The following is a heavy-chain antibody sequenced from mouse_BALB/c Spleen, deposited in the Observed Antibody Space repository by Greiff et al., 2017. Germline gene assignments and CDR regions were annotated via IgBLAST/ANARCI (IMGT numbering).Heavy chain of an antibody. CDR2: IWSDGST. CDR1: GFSLTSYG. Sequence: VMLVESGPDLVAPSQSLSITCTVSGFSLTSYGVHWVRQPPGKGLEWLVVIWSDGSTTYNTALKSRLSISKDNTKSQVFLKMNSLQTNDTAMYYCARQDYGPTGAMDYWGQGTSVTVSS. V-gene: IGHV2-6-2*01. CDR3: ARQDYGPTGAMDY. J-gene: IGHJ4*01. D-gene: IGHD1-1*01.